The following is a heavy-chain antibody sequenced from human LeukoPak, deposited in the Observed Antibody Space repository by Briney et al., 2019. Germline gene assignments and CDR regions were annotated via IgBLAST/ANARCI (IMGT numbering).Heavy chain of an antibody. J-gene: IGHJ4*02. CDR2: ISWNSGSI. D-gene: IGHD1-26*01. V-gene: IGHV3-9*01. CDR3: AKDSGGSYPDYFDY. Sequence: PGRSLTLSCAASGFTFDDYAMHWVRQAPGKGLEWVSGISWNSGSIGYADSVKGRFTISRDNAKNSLYLQMNSLRAEDTALYYRAKDSGGSYPDYFDYWGQGTLVTVSS. CDR1: GFTFDDYA.